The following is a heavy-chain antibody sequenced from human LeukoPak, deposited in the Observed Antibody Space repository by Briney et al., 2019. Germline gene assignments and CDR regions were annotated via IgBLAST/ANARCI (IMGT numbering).Heavy chain of an antibody. Sequence: PGGSLRLSCAASGFTFSSYAMHWVRQAPRKGLEWVAVISYDGSNKYYADSVKGRFTISRDNSENTLYLQMNSLRAEDTAVYYCASEEGYCSGGSCYASYYYYGMDVWGKGTTVTVSS. V-gene: IGHV3-30*04. CDR2: ISYDGSNK. D-gene: IGHD2-15*01. CDR3: ASEEGYCSGGSCYASYYYYGMDV. J-gene: IGHJ6*04. CDR1: GFTFSSYA.